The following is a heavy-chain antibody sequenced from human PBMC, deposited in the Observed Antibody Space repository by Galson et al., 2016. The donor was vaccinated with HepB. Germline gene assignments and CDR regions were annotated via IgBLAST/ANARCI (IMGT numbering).Heavy chain of an antibody. CDR1: GGTFSNYG. CDR2: INPLFGTG. Sequence: SVKVSCKASGGTFSNYGISWVRQAPGQGLEWMGGINPLFGTGNYAQKFQDRVTITADESTSTAYMELSSLRSEDTAVYYCATSRTVSTRSLRDWGQGTLVTVSS. CDR3: ATSRTVSTRSLRD. V-gene: IGHV1-69*13. D-gene: IGHD4-17*01. J-gene: IGHJ4*02.